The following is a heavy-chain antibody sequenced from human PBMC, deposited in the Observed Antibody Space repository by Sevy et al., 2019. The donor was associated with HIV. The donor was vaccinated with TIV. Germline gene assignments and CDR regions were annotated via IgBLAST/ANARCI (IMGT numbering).Heavy chain of an antibody. CDR2: IKADGGDK. J-gene: IGHJ4*02. CDR1: GFTFSANW. CDR3: AHETFGRFES. V-gene: IGHV3-7*01. D-gene: IGHD3-16*01. Sequence: GGSLRLSCAASGFTFSANWMNWVRQAPGKGLEWVANIKADGGDKHCVNSVEGRFTISRDNAKNLLFLQMNSLRVEDTAVYYCAHETFGRFESWGQGTLVTVSS.